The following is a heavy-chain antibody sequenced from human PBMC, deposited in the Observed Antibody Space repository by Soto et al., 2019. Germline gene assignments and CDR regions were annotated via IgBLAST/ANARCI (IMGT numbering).Heavy chain of an antibody. J-gene: IGHJ4*02. CDR3: AHRSSAFDY. CDR1: GLSLSTSGVG. V-gene: IGHV2-5*02. Sequence: QITLKESGPTLVSPTQTLTLTCSFSGLSLSTSGVGVAWIRQPPGEALEWLALIYWDDNKRYSPSLRSRLSITNDTSTNQVVLTMTNMDPVDTGTYSCAHRSSAFDYWGQGTLVTVSS. CDR2: IYWDDNK.